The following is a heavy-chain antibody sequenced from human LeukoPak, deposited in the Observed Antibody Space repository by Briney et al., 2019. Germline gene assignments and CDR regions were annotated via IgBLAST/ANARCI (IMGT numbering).Heavy chain of an antibody. CDR1: VYSISSSYY. Sequence: SETLSLTCTVSVYSISSSYYWSWIRQPPGKGLEWIGYIYYSGSTNYNPSLKSRVTISVDTSKNQFSLKLSSVTAADTAVYYCARGGSGSYYIFDYWGQGTLVTVSS. CDR2: IYYSGST. CDR3: ARGGSGSYYIFDY. V-gene: IGHV4-61*01. D-gene: IGHD3-10*01. J-gene: IGHJ4*02.